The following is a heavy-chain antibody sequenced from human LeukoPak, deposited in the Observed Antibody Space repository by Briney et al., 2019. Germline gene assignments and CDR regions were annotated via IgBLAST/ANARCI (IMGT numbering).Heavy chain of an antibody. V-gene: IGHV3-23*01. D-gene: IGHD3-3*01. CDR2: ISGSGGST. J-gene: IGHJ4*02. CDR3: ARGDLGDFWSGYYPYYFDY. CDR1: GFTFSSYA. Sequence: GGSLRLSCAASGFTFSSYAMSWVRQAPGKGLEWVSAISGSGGSTYYADSVKGRFTISRDNSKNTLYLQMNSLRAEDTAVYYCARGDLGDFWSGYYPYYFDYWGQGTLVTVSS.